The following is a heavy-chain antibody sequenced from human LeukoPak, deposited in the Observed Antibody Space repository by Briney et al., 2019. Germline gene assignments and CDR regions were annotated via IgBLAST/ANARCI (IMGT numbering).Heavy chain of an antibody. D-gene: IGHD3-22*01. Sequence: GESLRISCKGSGYSFTSYWIGWVRQMPGKGLEWMGIIYPGDSDTRYSPSFQGQVTISADKSISTAYLQWSSLKASDTAMYYCARQYYYDSSGHHRGMDVWGQGTTVTVSS. CDR2: IYPGDSDT. CDR1: GYSFTSYW. CDR3: ARQYYYDSSGHHRGMDV. V-gene: IGHV5-51*01. J-gene: IGHJ6*02.